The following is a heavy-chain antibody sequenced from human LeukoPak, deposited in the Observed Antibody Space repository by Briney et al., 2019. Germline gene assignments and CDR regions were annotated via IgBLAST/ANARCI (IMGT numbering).Heavy chain of an antibody. J-gene: IGHJ4*02. CDR3: AETRSGSYFED. CDR1: GGSISSYY. Sequence: SETLSLTCTVSGGSISSYYWSWIRQPPGKGLERIGYIYYSGSTNYNPSLKSRVTISVDTSKNQFSLKLSSVTAADTAVYYCAETRSGSYFEDWGQGTLVTVSS. D-gene: IGHD1-26*01. V-gene: IGHV4-59*01. CDR2: IYYSGST.